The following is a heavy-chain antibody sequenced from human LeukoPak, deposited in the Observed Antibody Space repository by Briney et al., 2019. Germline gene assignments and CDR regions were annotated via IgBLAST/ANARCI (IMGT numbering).Heavy chain of an antibody. CDR3: ARDGIYYDSSTYYYAY. V-gene: IGHV3-30-3*01. CDR1: GFTFSSNA. CDR2: MSYDGSNK. J-gene: IGHJ4*02. Sequence: GRSLRLSCAASGFTFSSNAMHWVRQAPGKGLEWVAVMSYDGSNKYYADSVKGRFTISRDNSKNTLYLQMNSLRAEDTAVYYCARDGIYYDSSTYYYAYWGQGTLVTVSS. D-gene: IGHD3-22*01.